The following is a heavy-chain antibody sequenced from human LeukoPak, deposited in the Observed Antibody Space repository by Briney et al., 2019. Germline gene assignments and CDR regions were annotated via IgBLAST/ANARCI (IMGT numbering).Heavy chain of an antibody. CDR2: IYYSGST. CDR1: GASISSSTDY. CDR3: ARDLVVPAAMPFRGWFDP. J-gene: IGHJ5*02. D-gene: IGHD2-2*01. Sequence: SETLSLTCTVSGASISSSTDYWGWIRQPPGKGLEWIANIYYSGSTYYNPSLKSRVTISVDTSKNQFSLKLSSVTAADTAVYYCARDLVVPAAMPFRGWFDPWGQGTLVTVSS. V-gene: IGHV4-39*07.